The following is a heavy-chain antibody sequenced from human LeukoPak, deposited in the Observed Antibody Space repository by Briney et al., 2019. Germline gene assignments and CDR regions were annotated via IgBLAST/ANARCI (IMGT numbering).Heavy chain of an antibody. D-gene: IGHD5-18*01. CDR1: GFTFSSYE. Sequence: GGSLRLSCAASGFTFSSYEMNWVRQAPGKGLEWVSYISSSGSTIYYADSVKGRFTISRDNSKNTLYLQMNSLRAEDTAVYYCARARSSHGYGDAFDIWGQGTMVTVSS. CDR3: ARARSSHGYGDAFDI. J-gene: IGHJ3*02. CDR2: ISSSGSTI. V-gene: IGHV3-48*03.